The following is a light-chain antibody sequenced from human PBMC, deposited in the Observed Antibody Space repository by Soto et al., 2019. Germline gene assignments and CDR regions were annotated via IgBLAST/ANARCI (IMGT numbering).Light chain of an antibody. CDR3: QSYDSSLDVV. CDR1: SSNIGAGYD. J-gene: IGLJ2*01. V-gene: IGLV1-40*01. CDR2: GNS. Sequence: QAVVTQPPSVSGAPGQRVTISCTGSSSNIGAGYDVHWYQQLPGTAPKLLIYGNSNRPSGVPERFSGSKSGTSASLAITGLQAEDEADYYCQSYDSSLDVVFGGGTQLTVL.